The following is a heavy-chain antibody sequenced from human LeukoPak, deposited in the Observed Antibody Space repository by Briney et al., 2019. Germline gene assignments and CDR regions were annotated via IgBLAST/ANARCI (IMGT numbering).Heavy chain of an antibody. CDR1: GCTFTSHG. CDR2: ISTDNGNT. Sequence: GASVKVSCKASGCTFTSHGISWVRQAPGQGLEWMGWISTDNGNTKYAQKLQGRVTMTTDTSTRTAYMELRSLRSDDTAVYYCAREAVEYCSGGSRYGGIDYWGQGTLVTVSS. J-gene: IGHJ4*02. D-gene: IGHD2-15*01. V-gene: IGHV1-18*01. CDR3: AREAVEYCSGGSRYGGIDY.